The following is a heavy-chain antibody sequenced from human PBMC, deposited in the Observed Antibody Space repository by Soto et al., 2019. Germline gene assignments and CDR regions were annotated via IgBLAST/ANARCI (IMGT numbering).Heavy chain of an antibody. D-gene: IGHD6-13*01. J-gene: IGHJ5*02. CDR1: GFTFSSYA. CDR3: ARYSSSWPYNWFDP. V-gene: IGHV3-74*01. CDR2: INSDGSST. Sequence: GGSLRLSCAASGFTFSSYAMSWVRQAPGKGLEWVSRINSDGSSTSYADSVKGRFTISRDNAKNTLYLQMNSLRAEATAVYYCARYSSSWPYNWFDPWGQGTLVTVSS.